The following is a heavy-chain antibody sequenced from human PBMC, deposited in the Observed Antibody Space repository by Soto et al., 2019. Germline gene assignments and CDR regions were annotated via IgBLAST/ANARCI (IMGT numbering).Heavy chain of an antibody. V-gene: IGHV1-18*01. CDR1: GYTFTIYG. Sequence: ASVKVSCKASGYTFTIYGSSWVLQAPGQGLEWMGWISAYNGNTNYAQKLQGRVTMTTDTSTSTAYMELRSLRSDDTAVYYCAVGYSSGWETYYFDYWGQGTLVTVSS. D-gene: IGHD6-19*01. CDR2: ISAYNGNT. CDR3: AVGYSSGWETYYFDY. J-gene: IGHJ4*02.